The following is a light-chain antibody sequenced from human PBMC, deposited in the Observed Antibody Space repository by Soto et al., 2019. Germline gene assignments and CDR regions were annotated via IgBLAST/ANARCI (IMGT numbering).Light chain of an antibody. CDR2: YVT. V-gene: IGLV2-11*01. J-gene: IGLJ3*02. CDR1: SSGVGGYDY. CDR3: CSFAGGWV. Sequence: QSALTQPRSVYGSPGPSVTISCTGTSSGVGGYDYVSWYQQYPGKAPKLMIYYVTQRPSGVSDRFSGSKSGNTASLTISGLQAEDEADYYCCSFAGGWVFGGGTKLTVL.